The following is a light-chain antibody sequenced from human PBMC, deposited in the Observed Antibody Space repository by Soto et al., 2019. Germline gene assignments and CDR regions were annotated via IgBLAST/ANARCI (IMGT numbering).Light chain of an antibody. CDR3: KQRSNWPT. CDR2: GAS. CDR1: QNVISSF. V-gene: IGKV3D-20*02. Sequence: EIVLTQSPGTLSFSAGDSATLSCRASQNVISSFLAWYQQKPGQAPRLLIFGASNRATGIQDRFSGSGSGTEFTLTIRRLEPEDFAVYYCKQRSNWPTCGQGTRLEIK. J-gene: IGKJ5*01.